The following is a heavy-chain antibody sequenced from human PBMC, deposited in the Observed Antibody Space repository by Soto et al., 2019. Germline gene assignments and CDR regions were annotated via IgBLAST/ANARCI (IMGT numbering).Heavy chain of an antibody. CDR3: ARDSPRITQVDYDFWSGLWPARDY. D-gene: IGHD3-3*01. CDR1: GFTFSSYS. CDR2: ISSSSTI. V-gene: IGHV3-48*02. Sequence: GGSLRLSCAASGFTFSSYSMNWVRQAPGKGLEWVSYISSSSTIYYADSVKGRFTISRDNAKNSLYLQMNSLRDEDTAVYYCARDSPRITQVDYDFWSGLWPARDYWGQGTLVTVSS. J-gene: IGHJ4*02.